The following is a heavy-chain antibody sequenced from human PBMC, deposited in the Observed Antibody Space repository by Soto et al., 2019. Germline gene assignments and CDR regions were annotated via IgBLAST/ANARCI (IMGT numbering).Heavy chain of an antibody. J-gene: IGHJ4*02. D-gene: IGHD1-26*01. CDR2: ISGSGGST. V-gene: IGHV3-23*01. Sequence: GGSLRLSCAASGFTFSSYAMSWVRQAPGKGLEWVSAISGSGGSTYYADSVKGRFTISRDNSKNTLYLQMNSLRAEDTAVYYCAKDLSIVGATPPHHYWGQGTLVTVSS. CDR1: GFTFSSYA. CDR3: AKDLSIVGATPPHHY.